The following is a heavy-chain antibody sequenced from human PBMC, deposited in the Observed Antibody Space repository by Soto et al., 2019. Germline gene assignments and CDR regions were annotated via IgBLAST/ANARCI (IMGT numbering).Heavy chain of an antibody. D-gene: IGHD2-8*01. J-gene: IGHJ4*02. CDR1: GVSISSGNW. V-gene: IGHV4-4*01. CDR2: IFHDGTA. Sequence: LSLTCAVSGVSISSGNWWTWVRQTPQRGLEYIGEIFHDGTANYYPSFERRVAISVDTSKNQFSLKLTSVTAADTAIYFCARLVYDTRLNYMHFDFWGQGALVTVSS. CDR3: ARLVYDTRLNYMHFDF.